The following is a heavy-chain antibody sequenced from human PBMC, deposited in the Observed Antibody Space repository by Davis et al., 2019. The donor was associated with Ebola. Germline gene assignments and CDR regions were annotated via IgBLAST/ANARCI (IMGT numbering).Heavy chain of an antibody. CDR2: INHSGST. CDR1: GGSFSGYY. CDR3: ARRYDYVWGSYRSSPLDY. V-gene: IGHV4-34*01. Sequence: PSETLSLTCAVYGGSFSGYYWSWIRQPPGKGLEWIGEINHSGSTNYNPSLKSRVTISVDTSKNQFSLKLSSVTAADTAVYYCARRYDYVWGSYRSSPLDYWGQGTLVTVSS. D-gene: IGHD3-16*02. J-gene: IGHJ4*02.